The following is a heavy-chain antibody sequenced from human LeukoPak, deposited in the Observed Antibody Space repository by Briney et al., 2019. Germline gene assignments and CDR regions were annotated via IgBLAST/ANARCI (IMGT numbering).Heavy chain of an antibody. Sequence: SETLSLTCTVSGGSTNTGGYFWSWIRQPPGKGLEWIGYVFRTGRTSYNPSLDSRVTISLDRSRNQFSLRLTSVTAADSAVYYCAGHVSAAAGGRWGQGTLVTVSS. CDR2: VFRTGRT. V-gene: IGHV4-30-2*01. J-gene: IGHJ4*02. CDR3: AGHVSAAAGGR. CDR1: GGSTNTGGYF. D-gene: IGHD6-13*01.